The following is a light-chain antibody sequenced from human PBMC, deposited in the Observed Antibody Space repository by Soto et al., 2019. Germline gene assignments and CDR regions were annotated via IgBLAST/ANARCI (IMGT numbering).Light chain of an antibody. CDR1: SSDVGGYNY. CDR2: EVY. CDR3: RAYAGSITWL. J-gene: IGLJ2*01. Sequence: QSVTTQPPSASGSPGQSVPFSCTGTSSDVGGYNYVSWYQQYPGKAPKLMISEVYKRPSGVPDRFSGYKSGNTASLTVSGLQHEDEADYYCRAYAGSITWLFGGGTKLNVL. V-gene: IGLV2-8*01.